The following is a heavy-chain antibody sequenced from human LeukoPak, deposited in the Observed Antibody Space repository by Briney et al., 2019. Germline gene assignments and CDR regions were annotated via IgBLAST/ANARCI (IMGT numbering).Heavy chain of an antibody. J-gene: IGHJ4*02. CDR1: GGSISSGGYY. V-gene: IGHV4-31*03. CDR2: IYYSGST. CDR3: ARADSFDPIPGIPAFRTAAIDY. Sequence: SETLTLTCTVSGGSISSGGYYWSWIRQHPGKGLEWIGYIYYSGSTYYNPSLKSRVTIAVDTSKNQFSLKLSSVTAADTAVYYCARADSFDPIPGIPAFRTAAIDYWGQGTLVTVSS. D-gene: IGHD6-13*01.